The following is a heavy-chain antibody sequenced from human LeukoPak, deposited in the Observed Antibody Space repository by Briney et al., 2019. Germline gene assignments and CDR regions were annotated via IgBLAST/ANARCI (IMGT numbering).Heavy chain of an antibody. CDR1: GGSISSTSHY. CDR3: ARGAHYDFWRIPFDP. J-gene: IGHJ5*02. V-gene: IGHV4-61*05. CDR2: IYYSGST. D-gene: IGHD3-3*01. Sequence: SETLSLTCTVSGGSISSTSHYWSWIRQPPGKGLEWIGYIYYSGSTNYNPSLKSRVTISVDTSKNQFSLKLSSVTAADTAVYYCARGAHYDFWRIPFDPWGQGTLVTVSS.